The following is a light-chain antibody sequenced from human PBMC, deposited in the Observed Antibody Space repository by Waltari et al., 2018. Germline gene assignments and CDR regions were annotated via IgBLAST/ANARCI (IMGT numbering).Light chain of an antibody. Sequence: SYVLTQPPSVSVAPGKTARVTCGGENMEDKSGHWYQHKTGHAPVLVLFYENVRPSGIPERFSGSSSGKTATLTISRVEVGDEADYYCQVWDNSRDQVVFGGGTKLAVL. CDR3: QVWDNSRDQVV. CDR1: NMEDKS. V-gene: IGLV3-21*04. J-gene: IGLJ3*02. CDR2: YEN.